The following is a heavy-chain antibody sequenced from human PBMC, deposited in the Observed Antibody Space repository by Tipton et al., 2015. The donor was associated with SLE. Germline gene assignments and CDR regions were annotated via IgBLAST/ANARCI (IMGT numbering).Heavy chain of an antibody. Sequence: TLSLTCTVSGGSISSSSYYWGWIRQPPGKGLEWIGSIYYSGSTYYNPSLKSRVTISVDTSKNQFSLKLSSVTAADTAVYYCARGWCSSPSFPFGYWGQGTLVTVSS. CDR3: ARGWCSSPSFPFGY. CDR1: GGSISSSSYY. V-gene: IGHV4-39*07. CDR2: IYYSGST. J-gene: IGHJ4*02. D-gene: IGHD2-2*01.